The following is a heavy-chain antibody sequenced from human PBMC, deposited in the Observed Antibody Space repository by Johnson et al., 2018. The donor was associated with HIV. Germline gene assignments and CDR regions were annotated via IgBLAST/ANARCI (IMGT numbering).Heavy chain of an antibody. J-gene: IGHJ3*02. CDR3: AKGQEIVGATIMGGAFDI. CDR1: GFTLNSHG. D-gene: IGHD1-26*01. Sequence: QVQLVESGGGVVQPGGSLRLSCAASGFTLNSHGMHWVRQAPGRGLEWVAFIRYDGSNKYYAEPVKGRFTIPRDNSKNTLFLQMNSLRAEDTAVYYCAKGQEIVGATIMGGAFDIWGQVTMVTVSS. V-gene: IGHV3-30*02. CDR2: IRYDGSNK.